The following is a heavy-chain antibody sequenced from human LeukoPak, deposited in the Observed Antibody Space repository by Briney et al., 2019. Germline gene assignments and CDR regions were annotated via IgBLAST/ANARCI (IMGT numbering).Heavy chain of an antibody. J-gene: IGHJ2*01. CDR2: IYYSGST. CDR3: ARGNYDSSGYWNWYFDL. CDR1: GGSISSYY. D-gene: IGHD3-22*01. V-gene: IGHV4-59*01. Sequence: SETLSLTCTVSGGSISSYYWSWIRQPPGKGLEWIGYIYYSGSTNYNPSLKSRVTISVDTSKNQFSLKLSSVTAADTAVYYCARGNYDSSGYWNWYFDLWGRGTLVTVSS.